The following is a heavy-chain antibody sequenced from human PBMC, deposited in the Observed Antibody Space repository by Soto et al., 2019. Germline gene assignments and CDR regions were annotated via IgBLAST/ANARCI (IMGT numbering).Heavy chain of an antibody. J-gene: IGHJ6*02. D-gene: IGHD2-2*01. CDR2: IYYSGST. CDR3: AREYCSRTDCYSDMDV. CDR1: GGRISSGGYY. V-gene: IGHV4-31*03. Sequence: QVQLQESGPGLVKPSQTLSLTCTVSGGRISSGGYYWSWIRQHPGKGLEWIGYIYYSGSTYYNPPLKSRVSISLDTSKNQFSLKLSSVTAADPAVYYCAREYCSRTDCYSDMDVWGQGTTVTVSS.